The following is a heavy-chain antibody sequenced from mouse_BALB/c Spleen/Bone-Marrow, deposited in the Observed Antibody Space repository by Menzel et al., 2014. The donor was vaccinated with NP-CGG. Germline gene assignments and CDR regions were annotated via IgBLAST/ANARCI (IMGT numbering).Heavy chain of an antibody. J-gene: IGHJ2*01. CDR1: GYSITNGYG. V-gene: IGHV3-1*02. CDR2: IHYSGNT. CDR3: VRETTVVADFDY. D-gene: IGHD1-1*01. Sequence: EVQLQQSGPDLVKPSQSLSLTCTVTGYSITNGYGWHWIRQFPGNKLEWMGYIHYSGNTNYNPSLKSRVSITRDTPKNQFFLQLNSVTTDDTATYYCVRETTVVADFDYWGQGTTLTVSS.